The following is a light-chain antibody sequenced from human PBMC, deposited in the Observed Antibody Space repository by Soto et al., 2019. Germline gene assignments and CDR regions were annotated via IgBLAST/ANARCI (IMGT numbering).Light chain of an antibody. V-gene: IGKV3-20*01. Sequence: EIVLTQSPGTLSLSPGERATLSCRASQSVSSSFVAWFQQKPGQAPRLLIYGTSSRATDIPDRFSGSGSGTDFTLTINRLEPEDFAVYYCQQYGSSGTFGQGTKVDI. CDR2: GTS. J-gene: IGKJ1*01. CDR1: QSVSSSF. CDR3: QQYGSSGT.